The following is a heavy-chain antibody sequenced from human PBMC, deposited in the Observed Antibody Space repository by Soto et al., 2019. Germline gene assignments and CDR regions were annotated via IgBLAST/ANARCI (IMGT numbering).Heavy chain of an antibody. V-gene: IGHV1-2*02. D-gene: IGHD1-7*01. CDR3: ARSNSAYHYHAMDA. J-gene: IGHJ6*02. CDR1: RYIFTGYY. Sequence: GASVKVSCKTSRYIFTGYYMHWVRQAPGQGLEWMGWINPNSGDTNYAQRFKGRVSMTSGTSINTAYLELSRLRPGDTAVFFCARSNSAYHYHAMDAWGQGTTVTVS. CDR2: INPNSGDT.